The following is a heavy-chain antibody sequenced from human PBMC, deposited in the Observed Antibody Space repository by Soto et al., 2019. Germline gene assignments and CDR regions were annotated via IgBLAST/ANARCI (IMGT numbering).Heavy chain of an antibody. D-gene: IGHD3-16*01. CDR1: GITFDDYA. J-gene: IGHJ4*02. CDR3: ERGQAYDFSVSLGFAY. V-gene: IGHV3-9*01. CDR2: INWNSGSI. Sequence: EVQLVESGGGLVQPGRSLRLSCTASGITFDDYAMHWVRQGPGKGLEWVSGINWNSGSIGYADSVKGRFTISRDNAKNSLYLQMNSLRAEDTALYYCERGQAYDFSVSLGFAYGGQGPLVTVSS.